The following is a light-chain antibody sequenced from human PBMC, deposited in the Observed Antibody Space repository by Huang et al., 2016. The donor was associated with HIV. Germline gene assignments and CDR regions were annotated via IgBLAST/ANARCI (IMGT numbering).Light chain of an antibody. CDR3: LQTNSFPYT. V-gene: IGKV1D-12*01. Sequence: DIQMTQSPSSVTASVGDRVTITCRASQGIDSWLAWYQQIPGKAPKVLIYAASSLQGGVPSRFSGIGSGTDFSLTINTLQPEDFATYYCLQTNSFPYTFGQGTNLEI. CDR2: AAS. J-gene: IGKJ2*01. CDR1: QGIDSW.